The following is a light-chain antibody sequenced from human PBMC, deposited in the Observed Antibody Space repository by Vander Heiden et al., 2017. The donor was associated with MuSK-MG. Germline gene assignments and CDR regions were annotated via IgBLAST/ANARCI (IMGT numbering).Light chain of an antibody. V-gene: IGKV3-15*01. CDR1: QSDSSD. Sequence: DIAMTRSPGTRAVSPGETAPHSGRASQSDSSDIAWYQRQPGQAPRLLIYGASTGATGIPARVSGSGSGTEVTPTVSSLQSEDIAVYYCQKYNNCPGTFGRGTRVETK. J-gene: IGKJ4*02. CDR3: QKYNNCPGT. CDR2: GAS.